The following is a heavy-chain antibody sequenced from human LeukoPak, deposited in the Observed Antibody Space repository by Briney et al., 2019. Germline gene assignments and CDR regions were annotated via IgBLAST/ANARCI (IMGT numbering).Heavy chain of an antibody. Sequence: ASVKVSCKASGYTFTSYGISWVRQAPGQGLEWMGWISAYNGNTNDAQKLQGRVTMTTDTSTSTAYMELRSLRSDDTAVYYCARDAKLELMSDLTPPEYPFDYWGQGTLVTVSS. J-gene: IGHJ4*02. D-gene: IGHD1-7*01. CDR1: GYTFTSYG. V-gene: IGHV1-18*01. CDR2: ISAYNGNT. CDR3: ARDAKLELMSDLTPPEYPFDY.